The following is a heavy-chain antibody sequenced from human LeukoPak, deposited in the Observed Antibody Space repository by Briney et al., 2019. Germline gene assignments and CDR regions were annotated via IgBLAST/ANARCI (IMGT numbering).Heavy chain of an antibody. V-gene: IGHV3-53*01. D-gene: IGHD2/OR15-2a*01. CDR2: IFAGGDV. CDR1: GFSVSNHY. J-gene: IGHJ3*02. Sequence: GGSLRLSCAASGFSVSNHYISWVRQAPGKGLEWVSIIFAGGDVYYADSVKGRFTISRDNAKNMVFLQMNRLTGEDTALYYCARVSFYAFDTWGQGTRVTVSS. CDR3: ARVSFYAFDT.